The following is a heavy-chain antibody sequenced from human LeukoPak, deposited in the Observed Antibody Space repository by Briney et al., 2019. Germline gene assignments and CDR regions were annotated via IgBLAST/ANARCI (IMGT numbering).Heavy chain of an antibody. CDR2: ISGSGSYT. J-gene: IGHJ4*02. Sequence: PGGSLRLSXAASGFTFSSYSMNWVRQAPGKGLEWVSSISGSGSYTYYADSVRGRFTISRDNAKNSLYLQMNSLRAEDTAVYYCARKWLLYPPVFDYWGQGTLVTVSS. CDR3: ARKWLLYPPVFDY. V-gene: IGHV3-21*01. CDR1: GFTFSSYS. D-gene: IGHD3-3*01.